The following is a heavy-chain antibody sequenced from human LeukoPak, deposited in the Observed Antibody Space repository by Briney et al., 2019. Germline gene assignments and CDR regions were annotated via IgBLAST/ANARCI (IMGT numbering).Heavy chain of an antibody. Sequence: ASVKVSCKASGYTFTSYYMHWVRQAPGQGLEWMGIINPSSGSTSYAQKFQGRVTMTRDMSTSTVYMELSSLRSEDTAVYYCAGSGGRSYAFDYWGQGTLVTVSS. D-gene: IGHD2-15*01. J-gene: IGHJ4*02. CDR2: INPSSGST. V-gene: IGHV1-46*01. CDR3: AGSGGRSYAFDY. CDR1: GYTFTSYY.